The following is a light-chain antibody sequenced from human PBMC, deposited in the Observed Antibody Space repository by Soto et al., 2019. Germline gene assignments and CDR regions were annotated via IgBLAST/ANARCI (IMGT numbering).Light chain of an antibody. CDR1: QSIKNW. CDR3: QQYNSYSQFT. CDR2: KAS. Sequence: DIQMTQSPSPLSASLGDTVTVTCRASQSIKNWLAWYQQKPGEAPKLLIYKASTLESGVPSRFSGSGSGTEFTLTISCLQPDDVATYYCQQYNSYSQFTFGPGTKVDI. J-gene: IGKJ3*01. V-gene: IGKV1-5*03.